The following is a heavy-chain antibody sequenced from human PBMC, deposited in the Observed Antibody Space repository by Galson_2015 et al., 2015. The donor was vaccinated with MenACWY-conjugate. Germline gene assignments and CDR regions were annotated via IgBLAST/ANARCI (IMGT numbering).Heavy chain of an antibody. Sequence: SVKVSCKASGYTFTSYGISWVRQAPGQGLEWMGWISAYNGNTNYAQKLQGRVTMTTDTSTSTAYMELRSLRSDDTAVYYCARVPSIVVVPAANNWFDPWGQGTLVTVSS. V-gene: IGHV1-18*04. D-gene: IGHD2-2*01. CDR3: ARVPSIVVVPAANNWFDP. CDR2: ISAYNGNT. CDR1: GYTFTSYG. J-gene: IGHJ5*02.